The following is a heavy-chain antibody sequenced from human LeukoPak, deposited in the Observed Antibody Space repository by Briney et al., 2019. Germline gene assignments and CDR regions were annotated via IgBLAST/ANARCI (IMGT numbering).Heavy chain of an antibody. CDR2: ISGSGGST. CDR3: AKDQWETYYFDY. J-gene: IGHJ4*02. D-gene: IGHD1-26*01. Sequence: GGSLRLSCAASGFTFSSYAMSWVRQAPGKGLEWVSAISGSGGSTYYADSVKGRFTISRDNSKNTLYPQMNSLRAEDTAVYYCAKDQWETYYFDYWGQGTLVTVSS. V-gene: IGHV3-23*01. CDR1: GFTFSSYA.